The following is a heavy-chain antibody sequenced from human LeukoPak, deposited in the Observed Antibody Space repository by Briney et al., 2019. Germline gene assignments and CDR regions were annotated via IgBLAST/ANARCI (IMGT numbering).Heavy chain of an antibody. CDR1: GFTVSSNY. Sequence: GGSLRLSCAASGFTVSSNYMSWVRQAPGKGLEWVSVIYSGGSTYYADSVKGRFTISRDNSKNTLYLQMNGLRAEDTAVYYCARSGGRGSSSWYYFDYWGQGTLVTVSS. D-gene: IGHD6-13*01. CDR3: ARSGGRGSSSWYYFDY. J-gene: IGHJ4*02. V-gene: IGHV3-53*01. CDR2: IYSGGST.